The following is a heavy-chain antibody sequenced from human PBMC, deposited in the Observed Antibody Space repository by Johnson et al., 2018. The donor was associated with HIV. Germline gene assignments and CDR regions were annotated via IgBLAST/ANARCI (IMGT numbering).Heavy chain of an antibody. CDR2: ISYDGSNK. J-gene: IGHJ3*01. CDR3: VREHRADESFDL. D-gene: IGHD1-14*01. V-gene: IGHV3-30-3*01. Sequence: VQLVESGGGVVQPGRSLRLSCAASGFTFSSYAMHWVRQAPGKGLEWVAVISYDGSNKYYADSVKGRFSISRDNSKNTLHLQMNSLRAEDTAVYYCVREHRADESFDLWGQGTMVTVSS. CDR1: GFTFSSYA.